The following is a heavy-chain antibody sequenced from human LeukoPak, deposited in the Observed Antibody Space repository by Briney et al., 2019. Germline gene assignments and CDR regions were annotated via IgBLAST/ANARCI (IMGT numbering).Heavy chain of an antibody. CDR2: INSDGRST. CDR1: GFTFSSYW. CDR3: ARDPYNILTGPYFDY. J-gene: IGHJ4*02. V-gene: IGHV3-74*01. D-gene: IGHD3-9*01. Sequence: PGGSLRPSCAASGFTFSSYWMNWARQAPGKGLVWVSRINSDGRSTNYADSVKGRFTISRDNAKNTVYLQMNSLRAEDTAVYYCARDPYNILTGPYFDYWGQGTLVTVSS.